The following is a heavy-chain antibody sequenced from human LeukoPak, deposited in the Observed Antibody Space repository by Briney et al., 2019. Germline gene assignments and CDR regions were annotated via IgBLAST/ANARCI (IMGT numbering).Heavy chain of an antibody. CDR1: GYTFTSYY. CDR2: INPSGGST. J-gene: IGHJ3*02. CDR3: AHSSGYRDAFDI. Sequence: ASVKVSCKASGYTFTSYYMHWVRQAPGQGLEWMGIINPSGGSTSYAQKFQGRVTMTRDTSTSTVCMELSSLRSEDTAVYYCAHSSGYRDAFDIWGQGTMVTVSS. V-gene: IGHV1-46*01. D-gene: IGHD3-22*01.